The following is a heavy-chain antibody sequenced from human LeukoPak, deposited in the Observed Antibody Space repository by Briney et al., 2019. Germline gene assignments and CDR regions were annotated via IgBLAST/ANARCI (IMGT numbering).Heavy chain of an antibody. CDR3: ARDEGMNRGVIGY. J-gene: IGHJ4*02. Sequence: GASVKVSCKASGYTFSTYGISWVRQAPGQGLEWMGWISTYNGNTKYAQKLQGRVTMTTDTSTSTAYMELWSLRSDDTAVNYCARDEGMNRGVIGYWGQGTLVTVSS. D-gene: IGHD3-10*01. CDR2: ISTYNGNT. CDR1: GYTFSTYG. V-gene: IGHV1-18*04.